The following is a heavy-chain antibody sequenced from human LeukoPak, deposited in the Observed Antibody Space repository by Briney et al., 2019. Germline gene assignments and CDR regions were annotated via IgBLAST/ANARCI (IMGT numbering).Heavy chain of an antibody. J-gene: IGHJ5*02. CDR2: TYPGDSNT. CDR1: GYSFTNNW. Sequence: KYGESLKISCKGSGYSFTNNWIGWVRQMPGKGLEWMGITYPGDSNTRYSPSFQGQVTISADKSTSSAYLQWSSLKASDTAMYYCVRSPACSSGTCYPDWFDPWGQGTLVTVSS. V-gene: IGHV5-51*01. CDR3: VRSPACSSGTCYPDWFDP. D-gene: IGHD2-15*01.